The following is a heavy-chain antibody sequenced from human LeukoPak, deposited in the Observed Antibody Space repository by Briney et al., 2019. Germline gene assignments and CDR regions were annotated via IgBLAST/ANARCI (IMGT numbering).Heavy chain of an antibody. Sequence: PSETLSLTCIVSGGSISSSTYYWGWIRQPPGKGLEWIGSIYYSGSTYYNPSLKSRVTISVDTSKNQFSLKLSSVTAADTAVYYCARSGRAALEFDYWSQGTLVTVSS. D-gene: IGHD6-6*01. CDR1: GGSISSSTYY. CDR3: ARSGRAALEFDY. J-gene: IGHJ4*02. V-gene: IGHV4-39*01. CDR2: IYYSGST.